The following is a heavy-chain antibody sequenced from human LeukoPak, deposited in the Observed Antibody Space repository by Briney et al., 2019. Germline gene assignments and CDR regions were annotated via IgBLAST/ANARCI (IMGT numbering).Heavy chain of an antibody. Sequence: SQTLSLTCTVSGGSISSGDYYWSWIRQPPGKGLEWIGYIYYSGSTYYDPSLKSRVTISVDTSKNQFSLKLSSVTAADTAVYYCARHGGDSYGGFGIWGQGTMVTVSS. CDR1: GGSISSGDYY. D-gene: IGHD5-18*01. J-gene: IGHJ3*02. CDR2: IYYSGST. CDR3: ARHGGDSYGGFGI. V-gene: IGHV4-30-4*01.